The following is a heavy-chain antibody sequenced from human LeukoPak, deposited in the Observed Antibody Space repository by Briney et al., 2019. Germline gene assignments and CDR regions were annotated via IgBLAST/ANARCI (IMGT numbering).Heavy chain of an antibody. Sequence: GESLKISCKGSGYSFTSYWIGWVRQMPGKGLEWMGIIYPGDSDTRYSPSFQGQVTISADKSISTPYLQWSSLKAADTAMYYCARPCSGGSCYSSYDAFDIWGQGTMVTVSS. D-gene: IGHD2-15*01. CDR3: ARPCSGGSCYSSYDAFDI. J-gene: IGHJ3*02. V-gene: IGHV5-51*01. CDR1: GYSFTSYW. CDR2: IYPGDSDT.